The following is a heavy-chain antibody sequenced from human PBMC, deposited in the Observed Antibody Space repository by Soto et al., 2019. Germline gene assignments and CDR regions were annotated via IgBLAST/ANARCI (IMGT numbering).Heavy chain of an antibody. J-gene: IGHJ4*02. CDR2: IYYSGST. V-gene: IGHV4-31*03. D-gene: IGHD3-22*01. CDR3: ARFSHYYDSSGYYPDY. Sequence: ASETLSLTCTVSGGSISSGGYYWSWIRQHPGKGLEWIGYIYYSGSTYYNPSLKSRVTISVDTSKNQFSLKLSSVTAADTAVYYCARFSHYYDSSGYYPDYWGQGTLVTVSS. CDR1: GGSISSGGYY.